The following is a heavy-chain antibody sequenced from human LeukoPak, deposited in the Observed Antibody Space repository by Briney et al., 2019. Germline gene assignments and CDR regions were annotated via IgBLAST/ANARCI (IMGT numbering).Heavy chain of an antibody. CDR3: ARNPVMRDHDDY. Sequence: PGGSLRLSCTAYAMSWVRQAPGRGLEWVANIKEDGSQKYYLDSVKGRFTISRDNAKNSLYLHMSSLRADDTAIYYCARNPVMRDHDDYWGQGTLVTVSS. V-gene: IGHV3-7*01. J-gene: IGHJ4*02. CDR1: A. D-gene: IGHD1-1*01. CDR2: IKEDGSQK.